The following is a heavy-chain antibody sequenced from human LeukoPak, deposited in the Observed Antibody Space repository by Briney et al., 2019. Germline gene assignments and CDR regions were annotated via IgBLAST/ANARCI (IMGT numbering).Heavy chain of an antibody. CDR1: GGTFSSYA. CDR3: ARVGGPRYYYDSRRWFDP. J-gene: IGHJ5*02. CDR2: INPSGGST. V-gene: IGHV1-46*01. Sequence: ASVKVSCKASGGTFSSYAISWVRQAPGQGLEWMGIINPSGGSTSYAQKFQGRVTMTRDTSTSTVYMELSSLRSEDTAVYYCARVGGPRYYYDSRRWFDPWGQGTLVTVSS. D-gene: IGHD3-22*01.